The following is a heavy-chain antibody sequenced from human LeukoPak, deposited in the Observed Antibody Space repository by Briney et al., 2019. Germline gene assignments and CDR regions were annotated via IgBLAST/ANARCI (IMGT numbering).Heavy chain of an antibody. CDR3: VKDMNPGGADA. CDR1: GFNSEDHA. Sequence: GGSLRLSCVVSGFNSEDHAMHWVRQAPGKGLEWVSGIYWSSSGTGYADSVKGRFTVSRDSAKNSLYLQMNSLRPEDTALYYCVKDMNPGGADAWGQGTTVTVSS. CDR2: IYWSSSGT. D-gene: IGHD3-10*01. J-gene: IGHJ6*02. V-gene: IGHV3-9*02.